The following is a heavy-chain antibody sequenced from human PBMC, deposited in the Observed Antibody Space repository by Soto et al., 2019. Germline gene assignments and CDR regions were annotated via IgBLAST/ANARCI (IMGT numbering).Heavy chain of an antibody. J-gene: IGHJ6*02. D-gene: IGHD6-13*01. CDR3: ARDRDAAAGTYYYYGMDV. Sequence: QVQLQESGPGLVKPAQTLSLTCTVSGGSISSGDYYWSWIRQPPGKGLEWIGYIYYSGSTYYIPSLKSRVNISVDTSKNQFSLKLSSVTAADTPVYYCARDRDAAAGTYYYYGMDVWGQGTTVTVSS. V-gene: IGHV4-30-4*01. CDR1: GGSISSGDYY. CDR2: IYYSGST.